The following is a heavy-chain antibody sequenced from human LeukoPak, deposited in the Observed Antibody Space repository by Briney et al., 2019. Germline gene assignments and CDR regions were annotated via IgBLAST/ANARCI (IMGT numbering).Heavy chain of an antibody. CDR1: GGTLSSYA. V-gene: IGHV1-69*04. Sequence: ASVKVSCQASGGTLSSYAISWVRQAPGQGLEWMGRIIPILGIANYALKFQGRVTITADKSTSTAYMELSSLRSEDTAVYYCARAVAGTFDYWGQGTLVTVSS. CDR3: ARAVAGTFDY. D-gene: IGHD6-19*01. J-gene: IGHJ4*02. CDR2: IIPILGIA.